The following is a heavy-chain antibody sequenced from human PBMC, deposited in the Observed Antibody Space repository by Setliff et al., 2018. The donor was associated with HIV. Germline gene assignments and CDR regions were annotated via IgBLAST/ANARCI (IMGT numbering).Heavy chain of an antibody. V-gene: IGHV4-4*08. D-gene: IGHD2-8*01. CDR1: GDSIRSQF. CDR3: ARDQRYCTNALCPEALDV. Sequence: SETLSLTCNLSGDSIRSQFWTWIRQTPGKGLEWIASIETTGTVNYSPSLKSRVSISLDPSKNQFSLKLSSVTAADTAVYYCARDQRYCTNALCPEALDVWGKGTTVTVSS. J-gene: IGHJ6*04. CDR2: IETTGTV.